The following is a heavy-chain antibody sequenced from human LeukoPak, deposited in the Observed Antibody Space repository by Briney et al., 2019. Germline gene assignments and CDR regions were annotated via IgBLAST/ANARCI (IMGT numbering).Heavy chain of an antibody. D-gene: IGHD5-18*01. CDR1: GFTFSMYW. V-gene: IGHV3-7*01. Sequence: GGSLRLSCAASGFTFSMYWMAWIRQAPGEGLEWGANIKQDGSEKYYVDSVKGRFTISRDNAKNSLYLQMNSLRAEDTAVYYCARDTGGGYSCYDCWGQGTLVTVSS. CDR2: IKQDGSEK. J-gene: IGHJ4*02. CDR3: ARDTGGGYSCYDC.